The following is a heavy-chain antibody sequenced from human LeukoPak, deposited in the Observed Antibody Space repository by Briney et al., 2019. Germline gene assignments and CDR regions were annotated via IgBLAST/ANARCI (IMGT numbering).Heavy chain of an antibody. CDR3: ARVGRGDAFDI. Sequence: GGSLRLSCTASGFTFSSYAMSWVRQAPGKGLEYVSAITNNGGIAYYANSVKGRFTISRDNSKNTLYLQMGSLRAEDMAVYYCARVGRGDAFDIWGHGTMVTVSS. CDR1: GFTFSSYA. J-gene: IGHJ3*02. D-gene: IGHD1-26*01. V-gene: IGHV3-64*01. CDR2: ITNNGGIA.